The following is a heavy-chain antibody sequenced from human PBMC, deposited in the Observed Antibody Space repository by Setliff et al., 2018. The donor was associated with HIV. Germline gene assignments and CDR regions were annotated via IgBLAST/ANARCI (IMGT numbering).Heavy chain of an antibody. D-gene: IGHD4-4*01. CDR1: GFTFSSYW. J-gene: IGHJ4*02. CDR3: AIGGGTTVTPFDY. V-gene: IGHV3-74*01. CDR2: INSDGSSS. Sequence: GGSLRLSCSASGFTFSSYWMHWVRQAPGKGLVWVSRINSDGSSSSYADSVKGRFTISRDNAKNTLYLQMNSLSPEDTAVYYCAIGGGTTVTPFDYRGQGTLVTVSS.